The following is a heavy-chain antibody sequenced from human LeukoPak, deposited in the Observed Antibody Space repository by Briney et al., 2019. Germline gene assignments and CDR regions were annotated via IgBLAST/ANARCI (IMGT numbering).Heavy chain of an antibody. CDR3: AKEKRPRITIFGVIITNWFDP. V-gene: IGHV3-23*01. D-gene: IGHD3-3*01. CDR2: ISSSGANT. J-gene: IGHJ5*02. CDR1: GFTFSSYA. Sequence: PGGSLRLSCAAFGFTFSSYAMNWVRQAPGKGLEWVSAISSSGANTDYADSVKGRFTISRDNSNNTLYLHMNSLRAEDTAVYYCAKEKRPRITIFGVIITNWFDPWGQGTLVTVSS.